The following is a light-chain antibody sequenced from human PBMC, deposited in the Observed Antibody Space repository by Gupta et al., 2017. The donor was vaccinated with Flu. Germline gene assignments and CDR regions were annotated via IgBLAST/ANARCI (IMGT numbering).Light chain of an antibody. CDR1: QSLLYSSNNKNY. V-gene: IGKV4-1*01. Sequence: DIVMTQSPDYLAVSLGESATINCKSSQSLLYSSNNKNYLAWYQQKPGQPPQLLIYWASTRESWVPDRFSGSGSGTDFTLTITSLQAEDVAVYYCQQYYSTPLTFGGGTKVEIK. CDR3: QQYYSTPLT. J-gene: IGKJ4*01. CDR2: WAS.